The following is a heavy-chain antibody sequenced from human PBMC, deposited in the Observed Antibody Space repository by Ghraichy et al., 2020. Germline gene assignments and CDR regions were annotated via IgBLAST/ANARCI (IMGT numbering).Heavy chain of an antibody. Sequence: GGSLRLSCAASGFTFSSYWMHWVRHAPGKGLVWVSRINSDGSSTSYADSVKGRFTISRDNAKNTLYLQMNSLRAEDTAVYYCARDSSSGYLGERHPKKNDYGGQGTLVTVSS. V-gene: IGHV3-74*01. J-gene: IGHJ4*02. CDR1: GFTFSSYW. CDR2: INSDGSST. D-gene: IGHD6-13*01. CDR3: ARDSSSGYLGERHPKKNDY.